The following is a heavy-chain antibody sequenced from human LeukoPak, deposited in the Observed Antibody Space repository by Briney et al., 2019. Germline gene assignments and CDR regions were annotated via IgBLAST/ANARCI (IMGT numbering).Heavy chain of an antibody. V-gene: IGHV3-7*01. CDR1: GFSFSSYW. Sequence: GGSLRLSCAASGFSFSSYWMSWVRQAPGKGLEWVANIKQDGSDKYYVDSVRGRFTISRDSAKNTLYLQMNTLRAEDTAVYYCARVREGSESFYRPNDCWGQGTLVTVSS. CDR2: IKQDGSDK. CDR3: ARVREGSESFYRPNDC. J-gene: IGHJ4*02. D-gene: IGHD3-10*01.